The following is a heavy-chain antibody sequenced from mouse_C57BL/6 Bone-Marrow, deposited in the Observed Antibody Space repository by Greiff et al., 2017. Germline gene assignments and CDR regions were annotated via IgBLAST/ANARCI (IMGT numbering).Heavy chain of an antibody. J-gene: IGHJ3*01. V-gene: IGHV1-59*01. D-gene: IGHD2-4*01. CDR1: GYTFTSYW. CDR2: IDPSDSYT. CDR3: ARTYYDYGGFAY. Sequence: QVQLQQPGAELVRPGTSVKLSCKASGYTFTSYWMHWVKQRPGQGLEWIGVIDPSDSYTNYNQKFKGKATLTVDTSSSTAYMQLSSLTSEDSAVYYCARTYYDYGGFAYWGQGTLVTVSA.